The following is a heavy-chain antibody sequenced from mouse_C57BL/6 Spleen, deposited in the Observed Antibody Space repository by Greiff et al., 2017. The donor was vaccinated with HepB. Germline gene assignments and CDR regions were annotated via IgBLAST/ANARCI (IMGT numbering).Heavy chain of an antibody. D-gene: IGHD2-4*01. CDR1: GCTFTSYW. Sequence: VQLQQSGAELVRPGSSVKLSCKASGCTFTSYWMDWVKQRPGQGLEWIGNIYPSDSETHYNQKFKDKATLTVDKSSSTAYMQLSSLTSEDSAVYYCARRVYYDDVDYWGQGTTLTVSS. CDR3: ARRVYYDDVDY. CDR2: IYPSDSET. V-gene: IGHV1-61*01. J-gene: IGHJ2*01.